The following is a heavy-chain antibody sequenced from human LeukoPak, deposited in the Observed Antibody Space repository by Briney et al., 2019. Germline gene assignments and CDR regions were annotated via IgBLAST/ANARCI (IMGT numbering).Heavy chain of an antibody. CDR2: ISSSSSTI. D-gene: IGHD6-13*01. Sequence: GGSPRLSCAASGFTFSSYSMNWVRQAPGKGLEWVSYISSSSSTIYYADSVKGRFTISRDNAKSSLYLQMNSLRAEDTAVYYCARAGITTTGPLFQHWGQGTLVTVSS. CDR3: ARAGITTTGPLFQH. J-gene: IGHJ1*01. CDR1: GFTFSSYS. V-gene: IGHV3-48*01.